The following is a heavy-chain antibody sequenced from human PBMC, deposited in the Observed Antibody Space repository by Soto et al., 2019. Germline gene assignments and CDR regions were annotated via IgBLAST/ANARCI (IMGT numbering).Heavy chain of an antibody. D-gene: IGHD2-21*01. V-gene: IGHV1-46*01. CDR1: GYTLTSYY. Sequence: QVQLVQSGAEVKKPGASLKVSCKAYGYTLTSYYMHWVRQAPGQGLEWMGIINPGGGSTSYAQKFQGRVTMTRDTSTSTVILELSSLRSEDTAVYYCARAPPHSQGLSLSTNKFDYWGQGTLVTVSS. J-gene: IGHJ4*02. CDR3: ARAPPHSQGLSLSTNKFDY. CDR2: INPGGGST.